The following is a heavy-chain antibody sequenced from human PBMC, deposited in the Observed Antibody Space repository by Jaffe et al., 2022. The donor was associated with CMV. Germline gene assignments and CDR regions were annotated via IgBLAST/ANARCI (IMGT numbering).Heavy chain of an antibody. Sequence: QLQLQESGPGLVKPSETLSLTCTVSGGSISSSSYYWGWIRQPPGKGLEWIGSIYYSGSTYYNPSLKSRVTISVDTSKNQFSLKLSSVTAADTAVYYCARRISASGYYETTDWGQGTLVTVSS. CDR1: GGSISSSSYY. J-gene: IGHJ4*02. D-gene: IGHD3-22*01. V-gene: IGHV4-39*01. CDR3: ARRISASGYYETTD. CDR2: IYYSGST.